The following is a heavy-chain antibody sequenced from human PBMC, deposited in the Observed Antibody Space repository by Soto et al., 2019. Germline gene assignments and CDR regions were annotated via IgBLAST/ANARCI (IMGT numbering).Heavy chain of an antibody. CDR1: GGSISSYY. V-gene: IGHV4-59*01. D-gene: IGHD3-3*01. J-gene: IGHJ6*02. Sequence: SETLSLTCTVSGGSISSYYWSWIRQPPGKGLEWIGYIYYSGSTNYNPSLKSRVAISVDTSKNQFSLKLSSVTAADTAVYYCARNQGDFWSGYSYYYGMDVWGQGTTVTVSS. CDR2: IYYSGST. CDR3: ARNQGDFWSGYSYYYGMDV.